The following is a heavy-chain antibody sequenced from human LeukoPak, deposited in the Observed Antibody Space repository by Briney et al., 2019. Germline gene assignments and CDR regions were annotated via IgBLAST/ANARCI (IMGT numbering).Heavy chain of an antibody. Sequence: GGSLRLSCAASGFIFSGYEMHWIRQAPGKGLEWVAVISHDGSYEDYADSVKGRFTISRDNPRNTLYLQMNSLRPEDTALYYCAKGPFGSCSSPSCYFFDYWCQGTLVTVSA. J-gene: IGHJ4*02. CDR3: AKGPFGSCSSPSCYFFDY. D-gene: IGHD2-2*01. V-gene: IGHV3-30*04. CDR2: ISHDGSYE. CDR1: GFIFSGYE.